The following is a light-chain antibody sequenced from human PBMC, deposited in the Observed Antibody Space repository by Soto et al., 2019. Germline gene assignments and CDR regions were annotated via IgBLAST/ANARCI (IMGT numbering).Light chain of an antibody. CDR1: QSIGGF. CDR2: AAS. Sequence: DIQMTQSPSSLSVSVGDRVTITCRASQSIGGFLNWYQQKLGKAPKLLIYAASSLQSGVPSRFSGSGSGTDFTLTISSLQPEDFATYYCHQYNTYSQTFGQGTKVDIK. CDR3: HQYNTYSQT. J-gene: IGKJ1*01. V-gene: IGKV1-39*01.